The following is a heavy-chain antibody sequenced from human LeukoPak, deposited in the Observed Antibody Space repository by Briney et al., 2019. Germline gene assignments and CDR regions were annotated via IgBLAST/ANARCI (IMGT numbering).Heavy chain of an antibody. V-gene: IGHV6-1*01. CDR1: GDSVSSNSAT. CDR2: TYYRSKYYN. J-gene: IGHJ1*01. CDR3: ARARSGSYNDAAGY. D-gene: IGHD1-26*01. Sequence: SQTLSLTCAISGDSVSSNSATWNWIRQSPSRGLEGLGRTYYRSKYYNDYAVSVKSRITINPDTSKNQFSLQLNSVTPDDPAVYYCARARSGSYNDAAGYWGQGTLVTVSS.